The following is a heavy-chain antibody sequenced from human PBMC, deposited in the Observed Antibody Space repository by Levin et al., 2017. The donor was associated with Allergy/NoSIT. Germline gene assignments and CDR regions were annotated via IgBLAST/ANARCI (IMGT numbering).Heavy chain of an antibody. J-gene: IGHJ5*01. D-gene: IGHD6-13*01. CDR1: GFTFSSYA. Sequence: SCAASGFTFSSYAMYWVRQAPGKGLEWVSAISGSGYSTYYADSVKGRFTISRDNSKNTLFLQMNSLTAEDTAVYYCTRAYSSNWYDYWGRGTLVTVSS. CDR2: ISGSGYST. CDR3: TRAYSSNWYDY. V-gene: IGHV3-23*01.